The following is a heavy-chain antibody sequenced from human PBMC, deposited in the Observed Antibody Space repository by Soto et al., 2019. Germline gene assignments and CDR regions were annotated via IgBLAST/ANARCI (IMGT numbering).Heavy chain of an antibody. V-gene: IGHV4-39*01. Sequence: SETLSLTCTVSGGSISSSSYYWGWIRQPPGKGLEWIGSIYYSGSTYYNPSLKSRVTISVDTSKNQFSLKLSSVTAADTAVYYCARSVYYDFWSGYSGFDFDYWGQGTLVTVSS. J-gene: IGHJ4*02. D-gene: IGHD3-3*01. CDR1: GGSISSSSYY. CDR2: IYYSGST. CDR3: ARSVYYDFWSGYSGFDFDY.